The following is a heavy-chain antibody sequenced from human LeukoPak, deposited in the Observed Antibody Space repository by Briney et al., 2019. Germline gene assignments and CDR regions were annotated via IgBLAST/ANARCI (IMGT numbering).Heavy chain of an antibody. J-gene: IGHJ6*03. Sequence: GSLRLSCAASGFTFSDYYMSWIRQAPGKGLEWVSYISGSGYTIYYADSVKGRFTISRDNAKNSLYLQMTSLRAEDTAVYYCARAASYSEYYYYYMDVWGKGTTVTVSS. V-gene: IGHV3-11*01. CDR2: ISGSGYTI. CDR1: GFTFSDYY. CDR3: ARAASYSEYYYYYMDV. D-gene: IGHD1-26*01.